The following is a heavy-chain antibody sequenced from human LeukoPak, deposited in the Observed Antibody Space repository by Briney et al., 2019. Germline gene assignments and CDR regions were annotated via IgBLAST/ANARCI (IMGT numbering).Heavy chain of an antibody. V-gene: IGHV4-59*01. CDR1: GFTFSSYW. CDR2: IYYSGST. D-gene: IGHD3-22*01. Sequence: GSLRLSCAASGFTFSSYWMSWVRQAPGKGLEWIGYIYYSGSTNYNPSLKSRVTISVDTSKNQFSLKLSSVTAADTAVYYCARVLSGSSFWHDYWGQGTLVTVSS. J-gene: IGHJ4*02. CDR3: ARVLSGSSFWHDY.